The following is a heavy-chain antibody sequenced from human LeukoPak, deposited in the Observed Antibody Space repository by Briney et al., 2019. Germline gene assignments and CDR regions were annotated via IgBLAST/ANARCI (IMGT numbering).Heavy chain of an antibody. D-gene: IGHD2-2*02. CDR3: ARSDYYSSTSCYMHY. J-gene: IGHJ4*02. CDR2: INPSGGST. CDR1: GYTFTTYY. V-gene: IGHV1-46*01. Sequence: ASVKVSCKASGYTFTTYYMHWVRQARGQGLEWMGIINPSGGSTSYAQKFQGRVTMTRDTSTSTVYMELSSLRFEDTAVYYCARSDYYSSTSCYMHYWGQGTLVTVSS.